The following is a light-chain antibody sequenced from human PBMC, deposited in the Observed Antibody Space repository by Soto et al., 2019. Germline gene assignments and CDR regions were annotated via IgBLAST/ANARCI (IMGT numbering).Light chain of an antibody. CDR3: QQYTTYSPWA. CDR1: QSLSSW. CDR2: DAS. V-gene: IGKV1-5*01. J-gene: IGKJ1*01. Sequence: DIQMTQSPSTLSASVGDRVTITCRASQSLSSWLAWYQQKPGRAPSLLISDASTLESGVPSRFSGSGSGTEFTLTISSLQPDDFATYYCQQYTTYSPWAFGQGTKVDIK.